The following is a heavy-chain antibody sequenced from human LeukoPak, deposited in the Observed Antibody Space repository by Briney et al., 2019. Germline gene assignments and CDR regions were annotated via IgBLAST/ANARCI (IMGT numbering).Heavy chain of an antibody. CDR3: ARFFSSSDYGSVYYYGMDV. V-gene: IGHV1-18*01. D-gene: IGHD3-10*01. CDR1: GYTFTSYG. Sequence: ASVKVSCKASGYTFTSYGISWVRQAPGQGLERMGWISAYNGNTNYAQKLQGRVTMTTDTSTSTAYMELRSLRSDDTAVYYCARFFSSSDYGSVYYYGMDVWGQGTTVTVSS. J-gene: IGHJ6*02. CDR2: ISAYNGNT.